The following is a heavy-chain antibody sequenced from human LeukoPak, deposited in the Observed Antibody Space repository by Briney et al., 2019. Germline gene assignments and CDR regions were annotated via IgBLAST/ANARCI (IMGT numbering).Heavy chain of an antibody. J-gene: IGHJ4*02. CDR3: ARDPRGYSYGHIDY. CDR1: GFTFSSYS. CDR2: ISSSSSTI. Sequence: GGSLRLSCAASGFTFSSYSMNWVRQASGKGLEWVSYISSSSSTIYYADSVKGRFTISRDNAKNSLYLQMNSLRAEDTAVYYCARDPRGYSYGHIDYWGQGTLVTVSS. D-gene: IGHD5-18*01. V-gene: IGHV3-48*01.